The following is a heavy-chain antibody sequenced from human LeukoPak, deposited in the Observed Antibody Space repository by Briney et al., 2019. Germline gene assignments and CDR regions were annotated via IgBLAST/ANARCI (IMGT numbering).Heavy chain of an antibody. Sequence: SVKVSCKASGGTFSSYAISWVRQAPGQGLEWMGRIIPILGIANYAQKFQGRVTITADKSTSTAYMELSSLRSEDTAVYYCARGIYDSIGYAFGWGQGTLVTVSS. J-gene: IGHJ4*02. CDR2: IIPILGIA. D-gene: IGHD3-22*01. CDR1: GGTFSSYA. CDR3: ARGIYDSIGYAFG. V-gene: IGHV1-69*04.